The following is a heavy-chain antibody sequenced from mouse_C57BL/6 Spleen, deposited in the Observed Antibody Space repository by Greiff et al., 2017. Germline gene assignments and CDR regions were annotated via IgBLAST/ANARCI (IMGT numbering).Heavy chain of an antibody. J-gene: IGHJ2*01. D-gene: IGHD1-1*01. Sequence: VQLQQSGPELVKPGASVKISCKASGYTFTDYYMNWVKQSHGKSLEWIGDINPNNGGTSYNQKFKGKATLTVDKSSSTVYMELRSLTSEDSAVYCCARGYGSSYPDYWGQGTTLTVSS. V-gene: IGHV1-26*01. CDR2: INPNNGGT. CDR3: ARGYGSSYPDY. CDR1: GYTFTDYY.